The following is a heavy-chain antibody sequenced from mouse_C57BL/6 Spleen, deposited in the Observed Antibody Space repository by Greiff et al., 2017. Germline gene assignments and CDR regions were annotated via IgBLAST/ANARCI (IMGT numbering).Heavy chain of an antibody. D-gene: IGHD2-3*01. V-gene: IGHV5-4*01. Sequence: EVKLVESGGGLVKPGGSLKLSCAASGFTFSSYAMSWVRQTPETRLEWVATISDGGSYTYYPDNVKGRFTISRDNAKNNLYLQMSHLKSEDTAMYDCAIDDGTTCFDYWGQGTTLTVSS. J-gene: IGHJ2*01. CDR1: GFTFSSYA. CDR3: AIDDGTTCFDY. CDR2: ISDGGSYT.